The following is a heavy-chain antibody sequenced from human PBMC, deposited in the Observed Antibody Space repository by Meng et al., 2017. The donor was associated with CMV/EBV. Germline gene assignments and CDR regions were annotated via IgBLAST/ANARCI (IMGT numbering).Heavy chain of an antibody. CDR1: GYTFTSYG. J-gene: IGHJ4*02. CDR2: ISAYNGNT. CDR3: ARDVRYAAAGLRTVDY. D-gene: IGHD6-13*01. V-gene: IGHV1-18*01. Sequence: ASVTVSCKSTGYTFTSYGISWLRPAPGQGLEWMGWISAYNGNTNYAQKLQGRVTMTTDTSTSTAYMELRSLRSDDTAVYYCARDVRYAAAGLRTVDYWGQGTLVTVSS.